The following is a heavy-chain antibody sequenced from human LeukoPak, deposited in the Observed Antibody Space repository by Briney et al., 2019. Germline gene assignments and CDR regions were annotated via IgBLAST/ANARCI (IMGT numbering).Heavy chain of an antibody. CDR1: GGSISSYY. V-gene: IGHV4-59*01. CDR3: ASHKNYYDSSGYYSPFDY. D-gene: IGHD3-22*01. J-gene: IGHJ4*02. Sequence: SETLSLTCTVSGGSISSYYWSWIRQPPGKGLEWIGYIYYSGSPNYNPSLKSRVTISVDTSKNQFSLKLSSVTAADTAVYYCASHKNYYDSSGYYSPFDYWGQGTLVTVSS. CDR2: IYYSGSP.